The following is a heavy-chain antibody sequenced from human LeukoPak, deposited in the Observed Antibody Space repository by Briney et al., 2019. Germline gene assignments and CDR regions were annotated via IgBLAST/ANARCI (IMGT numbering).Heavy chain of an antibody. CDR3: AKDVRSPSAFDI. CDR1: GFTFDDYA. V-gene: IGHV3-9*01. CDR2: ISWNSGSI. J-gene: IGHJ3*02. Sequence: SGGSLRLSCAASGFTFDDYAMHWVRQAPGKGLEWVSGISWNSGSIGYADSVKGRFTISRDNAKNSLYLQMNSLRAEDTALYYCAKDVRSPSAFDIWGQGTMDTVSS.